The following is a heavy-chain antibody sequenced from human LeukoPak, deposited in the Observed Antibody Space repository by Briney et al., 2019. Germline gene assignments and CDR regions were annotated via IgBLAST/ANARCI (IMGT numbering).Heavy chain of an antibody. CDR1: GGSFSGYY. Sequence: SETLSLTCAVYGGSFSGYYWSWIRQPPGKGLEWIGEINHSGSTNYNPSLKSRVTISVDTSKNQFSLKLSSVTAADTAVYYCARRTMVRGVIKNWFGPWGQGTLVTVSS. J-gene: IGHJ5*02. V-gene: IGHV4-34*01. CDR3: ARRTMVRGVIKNWFGP. D-gene: IGHD3-10*01. CDR2: INHSGST.